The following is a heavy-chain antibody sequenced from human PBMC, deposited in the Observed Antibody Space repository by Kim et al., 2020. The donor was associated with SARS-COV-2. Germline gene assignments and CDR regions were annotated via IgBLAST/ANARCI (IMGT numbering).Heavy chain of an antibody. CDR1: GFTFSSYA. CDR2: ISYDGSNK. Sequence: GGSLRLSCAASGFTFSSYAMHWVRQAPGKGLEWVAVISYDGSNKYYADPVRGRFTISRDNSKNTLYLQMNSLRAEDTAVYYCARTYSSGYYYFDYWGQGTLVTVSS. V-gene: IGHV3-30*04. D-gene: IGHD6-19*01. CDR3: ARTYSSGYYYFDY. J-gene: IGHJ4*02.